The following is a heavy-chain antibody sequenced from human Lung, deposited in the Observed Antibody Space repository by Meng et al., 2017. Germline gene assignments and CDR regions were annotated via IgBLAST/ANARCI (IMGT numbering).Heavy chain of an antibody. D-gene: IGHD4-23*01. CDR3: ARETIGNLRTYYFDY. Sequence: SETLSLTCTVSGGSISSYYWSWIRQPAGKGLEWIGRIYTSGSTNYNPSLKSRVTMSVDTSKNQFSLTLSSVTAADTAVYYCARETIGNLRTYYFDYWGQGTLVTVAS. CDR2: IYTSGST. J-gene: IGHJ4*02. V-gene: IGHV4-4*07. CDR1: GGSISSYY.